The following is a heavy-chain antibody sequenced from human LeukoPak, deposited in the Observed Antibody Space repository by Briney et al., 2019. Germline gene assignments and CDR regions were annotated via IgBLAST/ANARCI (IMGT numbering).Heavy chain of an antibody. CDR3: ARDRLSDDSSGYYDF. V-gene: IGHV1-2*02. CDR1: GYTFTGYY. CDR2: INPKTLDT. Sequence: ASVKVSCKASGYTFTGYYMHWVRQAPGHGLEWMGWINPKTLDTNYAQKFRGRVTMTRDTSITTVYMELSSLRSDDTAVYYCARDRLSDDSSGYYDFWGQGTLVTVST. D-gene: IGHD3-22*01. J-gene: IGHJ4*02.